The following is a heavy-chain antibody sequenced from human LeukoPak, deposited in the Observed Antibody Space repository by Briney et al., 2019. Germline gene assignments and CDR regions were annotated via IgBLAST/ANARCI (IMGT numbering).Heavy chain of an antibody. CDR3: ARGVAAAGTAYYYYYMDV. Sequence: PSETLSLTCTVSGGSISSHYWSWIRQPPGKGLGWIGYIYYSGSTNYNPSLKSRVTISVDTSKNQFSLKLSSVTAADTAVYYCARGVAAAGTAYYYYYMDVWGKGTTVTVSS. CDR1: GGSISSHY. D-gene: IGHD6-13*01. CDR2: IYYSGST. J-gene: IGHJ6*03. V-gene: IGHV4-59*11.